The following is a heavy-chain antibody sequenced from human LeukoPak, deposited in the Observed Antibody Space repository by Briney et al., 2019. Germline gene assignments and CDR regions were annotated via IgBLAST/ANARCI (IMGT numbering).Heavy chain of an antibody. J-gene: IGHJ4*02. CDR2: TSGSGGST. V-gene: IGHV3-23*01. CDR1: GFTFGSHA. D-gene: IGHD2-15*01. Sequence: GGSLRLSSEASGFTFGSHAMYWVRQAPGKGLEWVSGTSGSGGSTYYAGSVKGRFTISRDNSKNTLYLQMNSLRVEDTAVYYCAKNGGSQCYSHLDSWGQGTLVTVSS. CDR3: AKNGGSQCYSHLDS.